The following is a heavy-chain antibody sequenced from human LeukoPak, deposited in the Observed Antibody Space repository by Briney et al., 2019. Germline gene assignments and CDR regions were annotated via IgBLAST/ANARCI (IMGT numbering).Heavy chain of an antibody. CDR1: GGSISSSSHY. Sequence: PSETLSLTCTVSGGSISSSSHYWGWIRQPPGKGLEWIGEINHSGSTNYNPSLKSRVTISVDTSKNQFSLKLSSVTAADTAVYYCARAFIVVIPAAMALDYWGQGTLVTVSS. CDR2: INHSGST. V-gene: IGHV4-39*07. J-gene: IGHJ4*02. D-gene: IGHD2-2*01. CDR3: ARAFIVVIPAAMALDY.